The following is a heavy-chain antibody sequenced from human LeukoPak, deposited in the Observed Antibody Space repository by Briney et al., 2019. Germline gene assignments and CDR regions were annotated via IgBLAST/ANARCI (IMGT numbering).Heavy chain of an antibody. CDR3: ARSKADGSGSWRFDY. J-gene: IGHJ4*02. CDR2: IYYSGST. Sequence: PSETLSLTCTVSGGSVSSYYWSWIRQPPGKGLEWIGDIYYSGSTNYNPSLKSRVTISVDTSKNQFSLKLSSVTAADTAVYYCARSKADGSGSWRFDYWGQGTLVTVSS. CDR1: GGSVSSYY. V-gene: IGHV4-59*02. D-gene: IGHD3-10*01.